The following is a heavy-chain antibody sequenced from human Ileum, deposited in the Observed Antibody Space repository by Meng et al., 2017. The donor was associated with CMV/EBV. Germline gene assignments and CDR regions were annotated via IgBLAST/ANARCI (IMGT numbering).Heavy chain of an antibody. D-gene: IGHD4-17*01. CDR2: ISTYNGDT. CDR3: ARKDDGVYLGAHDY. V-gene: IGHV1-18*01. CDR1: GYTFTSYG. Sequence: VQLMQSGAEVKKPGASVKVSCKASGYTFTSYGNSWVRQAPGQGLEWMGWISTYNGDTYYAQNLQGRVTMTTDTSTSTAYMELRSLRSDDTAVYYCARKDDGVYLGAHDYWGQGTLVTVSS. J-gene: IGHJ4*02.